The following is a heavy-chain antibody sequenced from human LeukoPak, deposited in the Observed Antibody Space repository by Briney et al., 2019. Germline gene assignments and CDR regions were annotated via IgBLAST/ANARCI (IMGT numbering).Heavy chain of an antibody. CDR2: ISYDGSNK. Sequence: GGSLRLSCAASGFTFSSYGMHWVRQAPGKGLEWVAVISYDGSNKYYADSVKGRFTISRDNSKNTLYLQMNSLRAEDTAVYYCAKDKKPLKYYFDYWGQGTLVTVSS. V-gene: IGHV3-30*18. CDR3: AKDKKPLKYYFDY. J-gene: IGHJ4*02. CDR1: GFTFSSYG.